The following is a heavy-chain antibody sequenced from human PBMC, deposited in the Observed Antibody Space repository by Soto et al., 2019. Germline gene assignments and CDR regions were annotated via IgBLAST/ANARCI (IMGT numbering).Heavy chain of an antibody. Sequence: ASVKVSCKASGYTFTSYGMNWVRQAPGRGLEWMGWINPGNGNTKYSQKFQGRVIIGRDTSASTAYMELSSLRSEDTAVYYCARGGYFDSSNYLAYWGLGTLVTVSS. J-gene: IGHJ4*02. CDR2: INPGNGNT. CDR3: ARGGYFDSSNYLAY. CDR1: GYTFTSYG. V-gene: IGHV1-3*01. D-gene: IGHD3-22*01.